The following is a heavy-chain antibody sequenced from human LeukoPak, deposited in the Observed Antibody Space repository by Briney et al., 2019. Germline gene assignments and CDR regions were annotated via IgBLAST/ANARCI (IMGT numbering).Heavy chain of an antibody. Sequence: SVKVSCRASGGTFSSYAISWVRQAPGQGLEWMGGIIPIFGTANYAQKFQGRVTITADESTSTAYMELSSLRSEDTAVYYCARSMDYGGNHWGQGTLVTVSS. CDR2: IIPIFGTA. CDR1: GGTFSSYA. CDR3: ARSMDYGGNH. J-gene: IGHJ5*02. V-gene: IGHV1-69*13. D-gene: IGHD4-23*01.